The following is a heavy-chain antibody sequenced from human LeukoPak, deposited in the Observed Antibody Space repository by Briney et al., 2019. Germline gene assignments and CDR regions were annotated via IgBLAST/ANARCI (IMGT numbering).Heavy chain of an antibody. J-gene: IGHJ3*02. CDR1: GFTLDDYG. V-gene: IGHV3-20*04. CDR3: ARAGLVYYYDTSGYFSDAFDI. D-gene: IGHD3-22*01. Sequence: PGGSLRLSCAASGFTLDDYGMIWVRHAPGEGLEWVAGINWNGGNTLYADSLKGRITISRDNAKNSLYLQVNSLRAEDTAFYYCARAGLVYYYDTSGYFSDAFDIWGQGTMVTVSS. CDR2: INWNGGNT.